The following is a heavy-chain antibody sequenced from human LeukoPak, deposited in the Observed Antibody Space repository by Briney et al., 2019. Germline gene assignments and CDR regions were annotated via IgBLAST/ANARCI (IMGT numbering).Heavy chain of an antibody. J-gene: IGHJ4*02. D-gene: IGHD5-24*01. CDR3: TRVGYIDEGIDY. V-gene: IGHV3-30-3*01. CDR2: ISYDGSNK. Sequence: PGGSLRLSCAASGFTFSSYAMHWVRQAPGKELEWVAVISYDGSNKYYADSVKGRFTISRDNSKNTLYLQMNSLRAEDTAIYYCTRVGYIDEGIDYWGQGTLVTVSS. CDR1: GFTFSSYA.